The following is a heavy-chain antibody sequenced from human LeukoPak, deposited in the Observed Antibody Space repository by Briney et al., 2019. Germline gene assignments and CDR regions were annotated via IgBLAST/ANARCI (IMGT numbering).Heavy chain of an antibody. CDR1: GFSFDDYA. J-gene: IGHJ4*02. CDR3: AKDYSSSWYYFDY. D-gene: IGHD6-13*01. V-gene: IGHV3-9*01. Sequence: GGSLRLSCAASGFSFDDYAMHWVRQAPGKGLEWVSGISWNSGSIGYADSVKGRFTISRDNAKNSLYLQMNSLRAEDTALYYCAKDYSSSWYYFDYWGQGTLVTVSS. CDR2: ISWNSGSI.